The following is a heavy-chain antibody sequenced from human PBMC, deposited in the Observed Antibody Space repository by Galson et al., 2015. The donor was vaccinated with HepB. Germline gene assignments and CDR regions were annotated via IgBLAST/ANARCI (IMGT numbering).Heavy chain of an antibody. V-gene: IGHV3-48*02. D-gene: IGHD3-16*02. Sequence: SLRLSCAASGFNFINYNMNWVRQAPGKGLEWVSYISYSSSTRYYADSGKGRFTISRDNTKNSLYLQMNSLRDEDTAVYFCARDMAGVITIYNYHGMDVWGQGATVTVSS. J-gene: IGHJ6*02. CDR3: ARDMAGVITIYNYHGMDV. CDR2: ISYSSSTR. CDR1: GFNFINYN.